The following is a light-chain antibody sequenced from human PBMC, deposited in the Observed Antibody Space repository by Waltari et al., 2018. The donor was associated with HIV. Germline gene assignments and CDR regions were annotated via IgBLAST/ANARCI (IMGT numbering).Light chain of an antibody. J-gene: IGLJ2*01. Sequence: QSALTQPRSVSGSPGQSVTISCTGTSSDVGAYQYVSWYNQHPGTAPKFMIYDVSKRPSGVPDRFSGSKSSNTASLTISGLQADDEAIYYCCSYAGTYEVVFGGGTKLTVL. CDR2: DVS. CDR3: CSYAGTYEVV. CDR1: SSDVGAYQY. V-gene: IGLV2-11*01.